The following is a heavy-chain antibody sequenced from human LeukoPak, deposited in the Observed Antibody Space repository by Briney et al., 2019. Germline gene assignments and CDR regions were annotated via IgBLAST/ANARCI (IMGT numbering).Heavy chain of an antibody. Sequence: GGSLRLSCAASGFTFSSYWMNWARQAPGKGLEWVASINHNGNVNYYVDSVKGRFTISRDNAKNSLYLQMSNLRAEDTAVYYCARDKYYYDSSGYYSASLDYWGQGTLVTVSS. CDR3: ARDKYYYDSSGYYSASLDY. D-gene: IGHD3-22*01. V-gene: IGHV3-7*01. CDR2: INHNGNVN. CDR1: GFTFSSYW. J-gene: IGHJ4*02.